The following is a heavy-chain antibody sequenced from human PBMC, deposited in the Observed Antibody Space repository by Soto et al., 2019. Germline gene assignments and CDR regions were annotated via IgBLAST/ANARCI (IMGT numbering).Heavy chain of an antibody. D-gene: IGHD2-2*01. CDR2: IDYSGST. V-gene: IGHV4-59*01. Sequence: PSETLSLTCTVSGGSMSNYYWNWIRQPPGKGLEWIAYIDYSGSTNYNPSLKSRLTISLDTSKNQFSLGLNSVTAADTAIYYCARGPELNFDSWGHGILVTVSS. J-gene: IGHJ4*01. CDR1: GGSMSNYY. CDR3: ARGPELNFDS.